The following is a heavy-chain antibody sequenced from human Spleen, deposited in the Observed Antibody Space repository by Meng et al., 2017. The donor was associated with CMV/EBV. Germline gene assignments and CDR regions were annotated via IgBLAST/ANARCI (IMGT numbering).Heavy chain of an antibody. Sequence: SGCRGNYYCIWCGRQPGKRLQWIAYISYTGGSDSNPTLTSRVPISVDTSKIQFSLRLRSVTAADTAVYYCARVAYSLLSGGYYRLFDYWGQGTLVTVSS. CDR1: SGCRGNYY. J-gene: IGHJ4*02. CDR3: ARVAYSLLSGGYYRLFDY. D-gene: IGHD3-10*01. V-gene: IGHV4-61*10. CDR2: ISYTGGS.